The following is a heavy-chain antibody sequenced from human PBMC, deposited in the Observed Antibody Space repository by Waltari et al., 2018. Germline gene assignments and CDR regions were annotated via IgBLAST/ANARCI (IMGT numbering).Heavy chain of an antibody. D-gene: IGHD4-17*01. CDR2: ISAYNGNT. J-gene: IGHJ4*02. CDR1: GYTFTRYG. CDR3: ARPVTTVSYDRDHGFDY. V-gene: IGHV1-18*01. Sequence: QVQLVQSGAEVKKPGASVKVSCKASGYTFTRYGIRWVRQAPGQGLEWMGWISAYNGNTNYAQKLQGRVTMTTDTSTSTAYMELRSLRSDDTAVYYCARPVTTVSYDRDHGFDYWGQGTLVTVSS.